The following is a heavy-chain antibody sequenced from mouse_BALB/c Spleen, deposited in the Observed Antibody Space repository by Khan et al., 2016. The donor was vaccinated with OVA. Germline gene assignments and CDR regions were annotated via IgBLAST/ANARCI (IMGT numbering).Heavy chain of an antibody. CDR1: GYTFTDYY. V-gene: IGHV1-77*01. CDR2: ISPGSGDT. D-gene: IGHD1-2*01. CDR3: ARRNYFGYTFAY. J-gene: IGHJ3*01. Sequence: QVQLKESGAELARPGASVKLSCKASGYTFTDYYINWVKLRTGQGLEWIGEISPGSGDTYYNERFKGQATLTADKSSSTAYMQLSSLTSEASAVYVCARRNYFGYTFAYWGQGTLVTVSA.